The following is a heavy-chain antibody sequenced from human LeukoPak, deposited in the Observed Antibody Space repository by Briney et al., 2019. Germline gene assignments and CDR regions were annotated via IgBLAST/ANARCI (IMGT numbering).Heavy chain of an antibody. CDR3: ARGCPVTTWGYYYYYMDV. Sequence: GSSVKVSCKASGGTFSSYDINWVRQATGQGLEWMGWMNPNSGNTGYAQKFQGRVTITRNTSISTAYMELSSLRSEDTAVYYCARGCPVTTWGYYYYYMDVWGKGTTVTVSS. V-gene: IGHV1-8*03. D-gene: IGHD4-11*01. CDR2: MNPNSGNT. J-gene: IGHJ6*03. CDR1: GGTFSSYD.